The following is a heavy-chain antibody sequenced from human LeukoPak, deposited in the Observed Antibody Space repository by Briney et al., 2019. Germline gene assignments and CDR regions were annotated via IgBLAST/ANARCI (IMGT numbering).Heavy chain of an antibody. CDR3: ARAEKGGYYDSSGYDY. J-gene: IGHJ4*02. V-gene: IGHV3-21*01. CDR2: ISSSGNYI. D-gene: IGHD3-22*01. Sequence: GGSLRLSCAASGFTFSSHSMTCVRQTPGKGLEWVSSISSSGNYIYYADSVRGRFTISRDNAKNPLYLQMNSLRAEDTAVYYCARAEKGGYYDSSGYDYWGQGTLVTVSS. CDR1: GFTFSSHS.